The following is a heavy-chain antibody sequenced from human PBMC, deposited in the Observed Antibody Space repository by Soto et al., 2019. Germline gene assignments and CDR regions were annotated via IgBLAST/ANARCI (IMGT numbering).Heavy chain of an antibody. CDR3: ARGITIFGVVIHDY. V-gene: IGHV4-34*09. D-gene: IGHD3-3*01. J-gene: IGHJ4*02. CDR1: GGSFSGYN. CDR2: INHSGST. Sequence: SETLSLTCAVYGGSFSGYNWSWIRQPPGKGLEWIGEINHSGSTYYNPSLNSRLTLSIDTSMNQFSLRLSSVTAADTAVYYCARGITIFGVVIHDYWGQGTLVTVSS.